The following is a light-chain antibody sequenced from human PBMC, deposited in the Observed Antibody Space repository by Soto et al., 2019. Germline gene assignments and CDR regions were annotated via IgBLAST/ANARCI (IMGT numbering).Light chain of an antibody. CDR3: QQRSNWPLT. CDR1: QSVSSY. CDR2: DAS. Sequence: EIVLTQSPATLSLSPGERATLSCRASQSVSSYLAWYQQKPGQAPSLLMYDASNRATGIPARFSGSGSGTDFTLTISSLEPEDFAIYYCQQRSNWPLTFGPGTKVDIK. J-gene: IGKJ3*01. V-gene: IGKV3-11*01.